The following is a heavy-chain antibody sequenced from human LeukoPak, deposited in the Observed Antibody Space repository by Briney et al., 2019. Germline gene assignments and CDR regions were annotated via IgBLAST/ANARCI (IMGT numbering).Heavy chain of an antibody. CDR3: AKESSSSFWYFDY. V-gene: IGHV3-23*01. CDR1: GFIFNSHS. D-gene: IGHD6-6*01. CDR2: ISGSGGST. J-gene: IGHJ4*02. Sequence: GGSLRLSCAASGFIFNSHSMNWVRQAPGKGLEWVSAISGSGGSTYYADSVKGRFTISRDNSKNTLYLQMNSLRAEDTAVYYCAKESSSSFWYFDYWGQGTLVTVSS.